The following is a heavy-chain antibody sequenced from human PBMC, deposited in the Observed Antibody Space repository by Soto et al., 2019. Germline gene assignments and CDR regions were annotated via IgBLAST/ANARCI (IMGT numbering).Heavy chain of an antibody. CDR3: ARGDRYYYDSSGYYPDY. CDR2: IWYDGSNK. J-gene: IGHJ4*02. Sequence: GGSLRISCAASGFTFSSYCMHWVRPAPGKGLEWVAVIWYDGSNKYYADSVKGRFTISRDNSKNTLYLQMNSLRAEDTAVYYCARGDRYYYDSSGYYPDYWGQGTLVTVSS. CDR1: GFTFSSYC. V-gene: IGHV3-33*01. D-gene: IGHD3-22*01.